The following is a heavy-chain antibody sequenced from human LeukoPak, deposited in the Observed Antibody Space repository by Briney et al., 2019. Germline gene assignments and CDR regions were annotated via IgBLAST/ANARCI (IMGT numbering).Heavy chain of an antibody. Sequence: GGSLRLSCAASGFTFSSYWMSWVRQAPGKGLEWVANIKQDGSEKYYVDSVKGRFTISRDNAKNSLYLQMNSLRAEDTAVYYCASSLPRSSGWYGYWGQGTLVTVSS. CDR3: ASSLPRSSGWYGY. CDR2: IKQDGSEK. J-gene: IGHJ4*02. D-gene: IGHD6-19*01. CDR1: GFTFSSYW. V-gene: IGHV3-7*01.